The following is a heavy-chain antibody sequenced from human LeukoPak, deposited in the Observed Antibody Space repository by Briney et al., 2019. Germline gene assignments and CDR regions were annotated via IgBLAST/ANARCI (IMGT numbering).Heavy chain of an antibody. D-gene: IGHD3-16*01. J-gene: IGHJ6*02. V-gene: IGHV3-33*01. Sequence: TGGSLRLSCAASGFTFGTYGMHWVRQAPGKGLEWVGLIWNGGSKTYYEDSVKGRFTISRDNSKNTVDLQMNSLRAEDTAVYYCARYGGVVPGSKMDVWGQGTTVTVSS. CDR3: ARYGGVVPGSKMDV. CDR2: IWNGGSKT. CDR1: GFTFGTYG.